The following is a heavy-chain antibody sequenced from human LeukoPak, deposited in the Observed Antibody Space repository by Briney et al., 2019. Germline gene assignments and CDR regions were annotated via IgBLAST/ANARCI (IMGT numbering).Heavy chain of an antibody. V-gene: IGHV4-31*03. CDR3: ARGRNYYDGSGYSPPDHDAFDI. CDR2: IYYSGST. D-gene: IGHD3-22*01. J-gene: IGHJ3*02. Sequence: PSETLSLTCTVSGGSISSGGYYWSWIRQHPGKGLEWIGYIYYSGSTYYNPSLKSRVTISVDTSKNQFSLKLSSVTAADTAVYYCARGRNYYDGSGYSPPDHDAFDIWGQGTMVTVSS. CDR1: GGSISSGGYY.